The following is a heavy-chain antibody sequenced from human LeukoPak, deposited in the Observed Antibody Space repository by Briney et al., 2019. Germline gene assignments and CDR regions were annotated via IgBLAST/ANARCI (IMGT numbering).Heavy chain of an antibody. CDR1: GGTFSSYA. CDR2: IIPIFGTA. Sequence: ASVKVSCKASGGTFSSYAISWVRQAPGQGLEWMGRIIPIFGTANYAQKFQGRVTITTDESTSTAYMELSSLRSDDTAVYYCARDRVVVVPAAIEYYYYMDVWGKGTTVTVSS. V-gene: IGHV1-69*05. D-gene: IGHD2-2*01. CDR3: ARDRVVVVPAAIEYYYYMDV. J-gene: IGHJ6*03.